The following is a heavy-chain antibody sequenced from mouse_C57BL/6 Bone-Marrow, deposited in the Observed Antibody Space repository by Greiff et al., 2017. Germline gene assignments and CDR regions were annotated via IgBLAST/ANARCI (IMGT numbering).Heavy chain of an antibody. CDR2: ISYDGSN. Sequence: ESGPGLVKPSQSLSLTCSVTGYSITSGYYWNWIRQFPGNKLEWMGYISYDGSNNYNPSLKNRISITRDTSKNQFFLKLNSVTTEDTATDYCAREFSYYDGSSFAYWGQGTLVTVSA. J-gene: IGHJ3*01. CDR1: GYSITSGYY. V-gene: IGHV3-6*01. CDR3: AREFSYYDGSSFAY. D-gene: IGHD1-1*01.